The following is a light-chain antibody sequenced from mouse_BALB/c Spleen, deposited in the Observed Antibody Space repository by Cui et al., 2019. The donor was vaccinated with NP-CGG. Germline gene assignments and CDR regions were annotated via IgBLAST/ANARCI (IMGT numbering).Light chain of an antibody. J-gene: IGLJ1*01. Sequence: QAVVTQESALTTPPGETVTLTCRSSTGAVTTSNYANWVQEKPDHLFTGLIGGTNNRIPGVPARFSGSLIGDKAALIITGAQTEDEAIYFCALWYSNHWVFGGGTKLTVL. CDR1: TGAVTTSNY. CDR2: GTN. CDR3: ALWYSNHWV. V-gene: IGLV1*01.